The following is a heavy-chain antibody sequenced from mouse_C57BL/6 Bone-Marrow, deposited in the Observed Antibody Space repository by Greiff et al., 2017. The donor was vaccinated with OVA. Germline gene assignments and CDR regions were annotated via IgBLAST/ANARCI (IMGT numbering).Heavy chain of an antibody. CDR3: ARRWDSYAMDY. Sequence: QVHVKQPGAELVMPGASVKLSCKASGYTFTSYWMHWVKQRPGQGLEWIGEIDPSDSYTNYNQKFKGKSTLTVDKSSSTAYMQLSSLTSEDSAVYYCARRWDSYAMDYWGQGTSVTVSS. CDR2: IDPSDSYT. J-gene: IGHJ4*01. D-gene: IGHD4-1*01. CDR1: GYTFTSYW. V-gene: IGHV1-69*01.